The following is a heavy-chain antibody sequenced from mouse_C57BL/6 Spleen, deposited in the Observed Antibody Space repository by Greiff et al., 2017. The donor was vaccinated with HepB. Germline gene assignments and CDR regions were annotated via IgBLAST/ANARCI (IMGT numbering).Heavy chain of an antibody. CDR3: ARSGRDYFDY. V-gene: IGHV1-50*01. CDR1: GYTFPSYW. D-gene: IGHD3-1*01. CDR2: FDPSDNYT. Sequence: QVQLQQPGAELVKPGASVKLSCKASGYTFPSYWMQWVKQRPGQGLEWTGEFDPSDNYTNSNQKCKGKANLTVDTPSSPAYIQLSSLTSEDSAVYYCARSGRDYFDYWGQGTTLTVSS. J-gene: IGHJ2*01.